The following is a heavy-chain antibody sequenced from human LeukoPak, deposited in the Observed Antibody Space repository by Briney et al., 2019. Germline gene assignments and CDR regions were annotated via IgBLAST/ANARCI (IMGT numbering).Heavy chain of an antibody. D-gene: IGHD3-10*01. Sequence: SETLSLTCGVYGGSFSGYYWNWIRQSPEKGLEWIGEINHSGSAKYNPSLKSRVTISVDKAKIQVSLSLSSVTAADTAVYYCARSPYGSGSYPTSYTQYYGLDVWGQGTTVTVSS. V-gene: IGHV4-34*01. J-gene: IGHJ6*02. CDR2: INHSGSA. CDR1: GGSFSGYY. CDR3: ARSPYGSGSYPTSYTQYYGLDV.